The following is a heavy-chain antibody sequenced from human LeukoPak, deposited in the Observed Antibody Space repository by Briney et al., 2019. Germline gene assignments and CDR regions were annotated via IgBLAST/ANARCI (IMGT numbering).Heavy chain of an antibody. D-gene: IGHD2-15*01. V-gene: IGHV3-30*02. CDR2: IRYDGSNK. Sequence: GGSLRLSCAASGFTFSSYGMHWVRQAPGKGLEWVAFIRYDGSNKYYADSVKGRFTISRDNSKNTLYLQMNSLRAEDTAVYYCAKEGEDIVVVVAATTANYFDYWGQGTLVTVSS. J-gene: IGHJ4*02. CDR3: AKEGEDIVVVVAATTANYFDY. CDR1: GFTFSSYG.